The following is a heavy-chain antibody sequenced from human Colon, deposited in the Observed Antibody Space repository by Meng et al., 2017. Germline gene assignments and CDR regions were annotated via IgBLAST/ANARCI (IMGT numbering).Heavy chain of an antibody. J-gene: IGHJ4*02. D-gene: IGHD3-10*01. V-gene: IGHV4-31*03. CDR1: GASIRGGGYY. CDR2: IYYSENT. Sequence: QVQMHESGPGLGKPSETLSLTCSVSGASIRGGGYYWSWIRQVPGKGLDLIGYIYYSENTYYKPSLQSRAIISVDTSKNEFSLRLSSVSAADTAVYYCARRYGSGTYPFDFWGQGILVTVSS. CDR3: ARRYGSGTYPFDF.